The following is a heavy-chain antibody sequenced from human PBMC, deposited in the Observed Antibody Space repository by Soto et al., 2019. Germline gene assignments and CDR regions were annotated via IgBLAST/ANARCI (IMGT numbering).Heavy chain of an antibody. CDR3: ARLWHSSHTDWSDL. V-gene: IGHV4-59*01. J-gene: IGHJ5*02. D-gene: IGHD6-19*01. CDR2: IYYSGST. CDR1: GGSISNYY. Sequence: SETLSLTCSVSGGSISNYYGSWIRQPPGKGLEWIGYIYYSGSTNYNPSLKSRVTISVDTSKNQFSLKLSSVTAADTAVYYCARLWHSSHTDWSDLWGQGTLVTVS.